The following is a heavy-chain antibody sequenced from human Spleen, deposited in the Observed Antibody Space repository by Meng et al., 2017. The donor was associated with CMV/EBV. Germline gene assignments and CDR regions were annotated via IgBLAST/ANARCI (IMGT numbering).Heavy chain of an antibody. V-gene: IGHV1-18*04. CDR2: ISAYNGNT. J-gene: IGHJ4*02. Sequence: LMQFGDEGKKPGSLVKVSCKASGYTFTGYYMHWVRQAPGQGLEWMGWISAYNGNTNYAQKLQGRVTMTTDTSTSTAYMELRSLRSDDTAVYYCARDHGGSYLFDYWGQGTLVTVSS. CDR1: GYTFTGYY. CDR3: ARDHGGSYLFDY. D-gene: IGHD1-26*01.